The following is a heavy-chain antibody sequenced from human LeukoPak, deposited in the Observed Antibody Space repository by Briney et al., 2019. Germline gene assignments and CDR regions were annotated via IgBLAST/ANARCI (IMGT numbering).Heavy chain of an antibody. J-gene: IGHJ4*02. Sequence: WMGWINPNSGGTNYAQKFQGWVTMTRDTSISTAYMELSRLKSDDTAVYYSAREYSSSCFDFWGQGTLVTVSS. CDR3: AREYSSSCFDF. D-gene: IGHD6-13*01. V-gene: IGHV1-2*04. CDR2: INPNSGGT.